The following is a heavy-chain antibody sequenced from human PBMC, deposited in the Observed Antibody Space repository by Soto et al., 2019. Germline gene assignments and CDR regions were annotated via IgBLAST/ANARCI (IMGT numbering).Heavy chain of an antibody. V-gene: IGHV4-61*01. Sequence: SETLSLTCTVSGGSVSTGMKYWGWVRQPPGKALEFIGYMYKTGETLLNSSLRSRVTLSMETSKNQFSLTLSSVTAADTAVYFCMKAHESGDFLGMSVWGPGTTVTVSS. CDR3: MKAHESGDFLGMSV. CDR1: GGSVSTGMKY. CDR2: MYKTGET. D-gene: IGHD3-10*01. J-gene: IGHJ6*02.